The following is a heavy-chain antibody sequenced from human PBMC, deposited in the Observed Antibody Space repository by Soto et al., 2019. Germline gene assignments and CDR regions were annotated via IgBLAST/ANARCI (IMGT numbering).Heavy chain of an antibody. D-gene: IGHD2-8*01. V-gene: IGHV4-39*01. CDR3: ARHPLKSCIREPNWFDP. CDR1: GGSISSGGYS. Sequence: PSETLSLTCAVSGGSISSGGYSWSWIRQPPGKGLEWIGSIYYSGSTYYNPSLKSRVTISVDTSKNQFSLKLSSVTAADTAVYYCARHPLKSCIREPNWFDPWGQGTLVTVSS. CDR2: IYYSGST. J-gene: IGHJ5*02.